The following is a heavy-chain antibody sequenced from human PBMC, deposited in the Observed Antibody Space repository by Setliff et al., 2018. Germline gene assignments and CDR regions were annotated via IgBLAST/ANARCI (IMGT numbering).Heavy chain of an antibody. Sequence: SETLSLTCSVSGGSISNFYWSWIRQPPGKGLEWIGSISPGRSINYNPSLRSRVTISGDTSKNQISLNLSSGTAADTAVYYCARDRRDYIGAGSSEIDYYYYYYMDVWGKGTTVTVSS. CDR3: ARDRRDYIGAGSSEIDYYYYYYMDV. D-gene: IGHD3-10*01. V-gene: IGHV4-4*08. J-gene: IGHJ6*03. CDR2: ISPGRSI. CDR1: GGSISNFY.